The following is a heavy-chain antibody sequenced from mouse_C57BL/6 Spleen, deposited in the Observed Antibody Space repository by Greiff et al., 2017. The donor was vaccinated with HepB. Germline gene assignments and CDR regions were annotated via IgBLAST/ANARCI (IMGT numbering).Heavy chain of an antibody. CDR3: AREDLYYSKRAMDY. J-gene: IGHJ4*01. D-gene: IGHD2-5*01. V-gene: IGHV1-39*01. CDR2: INPNYGTT. CDR1: GYSFTDYN. Sequence: EVKLVESGPELVKPGASVKISCKASGYSFTDYNMNWVKQSNGKSLEWIGVINPNYGTTSYNQKFKGKATLTVDQSSSTAYMQLNSLTSEDSAVYYCAREDLYYSKRAMDYWGQGTSVTVSS.